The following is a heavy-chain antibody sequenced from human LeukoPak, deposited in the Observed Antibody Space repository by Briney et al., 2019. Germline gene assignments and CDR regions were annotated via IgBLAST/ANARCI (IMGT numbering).Heavy chain of an antibody. V-gene: IGHV1-18*01. Sequence: ASVKVSCKASGYTFTSYDINWVRQATGQGLEWMGWISAYNGNTNYAQKLQGRVTMTTDTSTSTAYMELRSLRSDDTAVYYCARRYCSSTSCSNYYYYMDVWGKGTTATVSS. CDR1: GYTFTSYD. CDR3: ARRYCSSTSCSNYYYYMDV. CDR2: ISAYNGNT. J-gene: IGHJ6*03. D-gene: IGHD2-2*01.